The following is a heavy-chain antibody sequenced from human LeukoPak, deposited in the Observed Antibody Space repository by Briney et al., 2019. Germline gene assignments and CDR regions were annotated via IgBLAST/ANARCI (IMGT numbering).Heavy chain of an antibody. D-gene: IGHD5-12*01. CDR2: INPNNGGT. Sequence: ASVKVSCEASGYTFTGYYIHGVRQAPGQGLEWMGWINPNNGGTNYAQKFQGRVTMTRDTSISTAYMELNRLTSDDTAVYYCARDKYTGYETFDYWGQGTPVTVSS. V-gene: IGHV1-2*02. J-gene: IGHJ4*02. CDR1: GYTFTGYY. CDR3: ARDKYTGYETFDY.